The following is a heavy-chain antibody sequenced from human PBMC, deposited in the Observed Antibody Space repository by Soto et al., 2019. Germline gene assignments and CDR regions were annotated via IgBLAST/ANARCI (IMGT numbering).Heavy chain of an antibody. D-gene: IGHD7-27*01. Sequence: VQLLESGGGLVKPEGALRLSCAASGFTFSDYYMSWIRQAPGKGLEWRSYISSSGTPIYYADSVKGRFTISRDNAKNSLCLQMNSLRAEGTGVYCGARDLGHYPIDYWGQGALVTVSS. CDR1: GFTFSDYY. CDR3: ARDLGHYPIDY. J-gene: IGHJ4*02. V-gene: IGHV3-11*01. CDR2: ISSSGTPI.